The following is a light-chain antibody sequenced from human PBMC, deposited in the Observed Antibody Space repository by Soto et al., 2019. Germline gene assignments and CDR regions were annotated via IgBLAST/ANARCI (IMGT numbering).Light chain of an antibody. V-gene: IGLV4-60*03. CDR2: LEGSGGY. Sequence: QSVLTQSSSASASLGSSVRLTCTLSSGHSSYSIAWHQQQPGKAPRYLMKLEGSGGYNKGSGVSDRFSGSSSGADRYLTISNLQSEDEADYYCETWDSNTRVFGGGTKLTVL. CDR1: SGHSSYS. CDR3: ETWDSNTRV. J-gene: IGLJ2*01.